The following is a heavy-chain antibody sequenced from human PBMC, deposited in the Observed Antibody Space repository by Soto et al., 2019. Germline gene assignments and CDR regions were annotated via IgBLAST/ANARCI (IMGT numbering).Heavy chain of an antibody. CDR3: TRDLDYNGKSESFNI. J-gene: IGHJ3*02. CDR2: IYPYDSNT. V-gene: IGHV5-51*01. CDR1: GYSFTSYW. D-gene: IGHD4-4*01. Sequence: GESLKISCKDSGYSFTSYWIAWVRQTPGKGLEWMGIIYPYDSNTRYSPSFQGQVTISADKSVSTAYLQWSSLKASDTAMYFCTRDLDYNGKSESFNIWGQGTMVTVSS.